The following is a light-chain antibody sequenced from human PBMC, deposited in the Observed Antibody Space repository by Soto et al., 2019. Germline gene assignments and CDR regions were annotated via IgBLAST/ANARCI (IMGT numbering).Light chain of an antibody. J-gene: IGKJ5*01. CDR2: GAS. Sequence: EIVMTQSPATLSGSPGEKATPSCQASQRVRRHLAWYQQKPGQAPRLLFYGASTRATGIPARFSGSGSGTEFTLTISSLQSEDFAVYYCQQYNDWPPNTFGQGTRLEIK. V-gene: IGKV3-15*01. CDR3: QQYNDWPPNT. CDR1: QRVRRH.